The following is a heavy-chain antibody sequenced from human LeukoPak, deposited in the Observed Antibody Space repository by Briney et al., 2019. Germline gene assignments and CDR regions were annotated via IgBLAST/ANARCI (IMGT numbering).Heavy chain of an antibody. CDR2: ISAYNGNT. CDR3: AKSVVVVAATPVDY. CDR1: GYTFTSYG. J-gene: IGHJ4*02. V-gene: IGHV1-18*01. D-gene: IGHD2-15*01. Sequence: ASVKVSCKASGYTFTSYGISWVRQAPGQGLEWMGWISAYNGNTNYAQKLQGRVTMTTDTSTSIAYMELRSLRSDDTAVYYCAKSVVVVAATPVDYWGQGTLVTVSS.